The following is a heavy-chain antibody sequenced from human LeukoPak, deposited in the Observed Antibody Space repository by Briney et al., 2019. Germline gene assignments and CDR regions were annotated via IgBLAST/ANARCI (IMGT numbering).Heavy chain of an antibody. CDR2: ISSSSSYI. J-gene: IGHJ3*02. CDR3: ARGTTVTTLPGVVNDAFDI. Sequence: PGGSLRLSCAASGFTFSSYEMNWVRQAPGKGLEWVSYISSSSSYIYYADSVKGRFTISRDNAKNSLYLQMNILRAEDTAVYYCARGTTVTTLPGVVNDAFDIWGQGTMVTVSS. CDR1: GFTFSSYE. D-gene: IGHD4-17*01. V-gene: IGHV3-21*05.